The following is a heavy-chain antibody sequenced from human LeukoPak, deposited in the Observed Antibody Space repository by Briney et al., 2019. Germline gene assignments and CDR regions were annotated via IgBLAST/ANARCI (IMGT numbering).Heavy chain of an antibody. CDR3: ARLGQPWQWLVLPGFDP. Sequence: GASVKVSCKASGYTFTSYGISWVRQAPGQGLEWMGWISAYNGNTNYAQKLQGRVTMTTDTSTSTAYMELRSLRSDDTAVYYCARLGQPWQWLVLPGFDPWGQGTLVTVSS. J-gene: IGHJ5*02. CDR1: GYTFTSYG. CDR2: ISAYNGNT. D-gene: IGHD6-19*01. V-gene: IGHV1-18*01.